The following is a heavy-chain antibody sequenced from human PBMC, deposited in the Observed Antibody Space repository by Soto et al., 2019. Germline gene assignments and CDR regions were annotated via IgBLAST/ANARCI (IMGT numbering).Heavy chain of an antibody. J-gene: IGHJ2*01. CDR1: GFTFNSYA. CDR2: ISAVGGST. Sequence: EGQLLESGGGLVQPGGSLRLSCAASGFTFNSYAMSWVRQAPEAGLEWVSTISAVGGSTYYADSVKGRFTIARDNSKNTLYLQMNGLRADDTAVYYCAKLSPGSYWYFDLWGRGTLVTVSS. CDR3: AKLSPGSYWYFDL. V-gene: IGHV3-23*01. D-gene: IGHD5-12*01.